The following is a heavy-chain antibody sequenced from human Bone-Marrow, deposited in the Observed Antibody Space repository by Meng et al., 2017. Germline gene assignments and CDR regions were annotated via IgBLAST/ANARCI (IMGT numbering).Heavy chain of an antibody. J-gene: IGHJ4*02. CDR2: IWYDGSNK. Sequence: QGQLVGSGGGVVPPGRSLRLSCAAFGFTFSSYGMHWVRQAPGKGLEWVAVIWYDGSNKYYADSVKGRFTISRDNSKNTLYLQMNSLRAEDTAVYYCAREGDSSGPNFDYWGQGTLVTVSS. CDR1: GFTFSSYG. D-gene: IGHD6-19*01. V-gene: IGHV3-33*01. CDR3: AREGDSSGPNFDY.